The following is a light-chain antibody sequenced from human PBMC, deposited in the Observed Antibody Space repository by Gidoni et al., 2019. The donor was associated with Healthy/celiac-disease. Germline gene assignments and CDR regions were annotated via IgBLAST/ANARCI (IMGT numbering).Light chain of an antibody. CDR1: QSVGTTY. CDR2: GAS. J-gene: IGKJ4*01. Sequence: EIVLTQSPGTLSLSPGERATLSCRASQSVGTTYLAWFQQKPGQAPRLLIYGASSRATGIPDRFSGSGSATDFTLTISRLEPEDFAVYYCQQYGSSFTFXGXTKVEI. CDR3: QQYGSSFT. V-gene: IGKV3-20*01.